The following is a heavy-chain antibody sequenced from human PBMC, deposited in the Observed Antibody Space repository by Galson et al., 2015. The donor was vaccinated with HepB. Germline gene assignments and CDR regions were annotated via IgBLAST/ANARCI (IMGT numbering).Heavy chain of an antibody. CDR2: ISSSSSTI. J-gene: IGHJ3*02. CDR1: GFTFSSYS. V-gene: IGHV3-48*01. D-gene: IGHD1-26*01. CDR3: ARGPGTWERPDGAFDI. Sequence: SLRLSCAASGFTFSSYSMNWVRQAPGKGLEWVSYISSSSSTIYYADSVKGRFTISRDNAKNSLYLQMNSLRAEDTAVYYCARGPGTWERPDGAFDIWGQGTMVTVSS.